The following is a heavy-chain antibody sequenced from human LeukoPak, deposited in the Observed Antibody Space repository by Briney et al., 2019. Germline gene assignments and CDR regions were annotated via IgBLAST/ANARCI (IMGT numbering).Heavy chain of an antibody. J-gene: IGHJ4*02. V-gene: IGHV4-59*01. D-gene: IGHD2/OR15-2a*01. CDR2: IHHSDLT. CDR1: GISLTTFY. Sequence: PSETLSLTCTVSGISLTTFYWAWIRQPPGKGLEWIGYIHHSDLTDYIPSLKNRVTISVDTSKNQFSLRLQSVTSADTAVYFCARYDLSTLDDWGPGTLVTVSS. CDR3: ARYDLSTLDD.